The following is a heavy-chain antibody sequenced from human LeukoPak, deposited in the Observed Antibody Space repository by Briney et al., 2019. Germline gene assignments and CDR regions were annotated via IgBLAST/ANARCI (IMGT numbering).Heavy chain of an antibody. Sequence: GGFLRLSCASSGFTCRNYAIYWVRQAPGKGLEWVSGISGSGGDTYFADSVEGRFTISRDHSKNTVFLQMASLRAEDTAVYYCAKTTAGNSSGRYPGWPVDYWGQGTLVTVSS. V-gene: IGHV3-23*01. CDR3: AKTTAGNSSGRYPGWPVDY. CDR1: GFTCRNYA. D-gene: IGHD6-19*01. J-gene: IGHJ4*02. CDR2: ISGSGGDT.